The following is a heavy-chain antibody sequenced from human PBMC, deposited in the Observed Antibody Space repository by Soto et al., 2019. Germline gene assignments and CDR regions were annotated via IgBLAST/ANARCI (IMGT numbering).Heavy chain of an antibody. V-gene: IGHV2-5*02. J-gene: IGHJ5*02. CDR3: ALPRGYMYGLYTWFDP. CDR2: IYWDDDK. CDR1: GFSLTTRGVG. D-gene: IGHD5-18*01. Sequence: QITLKESGPTLVKPTQPLTLTCTFPGFSLTTRGVGVGWIRQPPGKALEWLALIYWDDDKRYSPSLKRRLTITKDTSKNPVVLTMTNMDPVDTATYYCALPRGYMYGLYTWFDPWGQGTLVPVSS.